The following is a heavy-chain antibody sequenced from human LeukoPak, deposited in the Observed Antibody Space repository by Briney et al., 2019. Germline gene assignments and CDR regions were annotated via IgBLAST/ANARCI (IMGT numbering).Heavy chain of an antibody. CDR3: ARDVRYDSGLSTPES. CDR2: IYSSGSD. Sequence: PSETLSLTCTVSGGSITNHYWSWIRQPAGKGLEWIGRIYSSGSDNYSPSLKSRVSMSIDTSNNHFSLNLTSVTAAGTALYFCARDVRYDSGLSTPESWGQGTLGTVSS. D-gene: IGHD6-19*01. V-gene: IGHV4-4*07. J-gene: IGHJ5*02. CDR1: GGSITNHY.